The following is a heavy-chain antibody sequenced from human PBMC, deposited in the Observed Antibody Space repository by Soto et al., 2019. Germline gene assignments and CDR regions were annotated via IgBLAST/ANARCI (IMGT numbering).Heavy chain of an antibody. CDR1: GGSFSGYY. CDR2: INDSGST. Sequence: NPSETLSLTCAVYGGSFSGYYWSWIRQPPGKGLEWIGEINDSGSTNYNPSLKSRVTISVDTSKNQFSLKLSSVTAADTAVYYCARLVVIGNWFDPWGQGTLVTVSS. CDR3: ARLVVIGNWFDP. V-gene: IGHV4-34*01. D-gene: IGHD2-8*02. J-gene: IGHJ5*02.